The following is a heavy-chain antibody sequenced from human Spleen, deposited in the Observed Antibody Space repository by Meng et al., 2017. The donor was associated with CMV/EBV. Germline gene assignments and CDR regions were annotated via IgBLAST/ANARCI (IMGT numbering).Heavy chain of an antibody. CDR2: IRTKAYGGTT. CDR3: TRSQTTNGSGYYADY. V-gene: IGHV3-49*04. Sequence: GESLKISCTASGFTFGDYAVTWVRQTPGKGLEWVGFIRTKAYGGTTEFAASMKGRFTISRDDSKSVAYLQMNSLKTEDTALYFCTRSQTTNGSGYYADYWGQGTLVTVSS. J-gene: IGHJ4*02. CDR1: GFTFGDYA. D-gene: IGHD3-3*01.